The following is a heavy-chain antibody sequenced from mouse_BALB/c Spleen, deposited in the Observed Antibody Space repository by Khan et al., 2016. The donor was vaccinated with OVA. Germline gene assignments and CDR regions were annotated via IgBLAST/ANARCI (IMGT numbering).Heavy chain of an antibody. CDR1: GYTFTNYG. CDR3: ARSNGNYWFAY. J-gene: IGHJ3*01. Sequence: QVQLQQSGPELKKPGETVKISCKASGYTFTNYGMNWVKQAPGKGLKWMGWINTYTGEPTYADDFKGRFAFSLETSASTAYLQSNNLKNEDTATYFCARSNGNYWFAYWGQGTLVTVSA. CDR2: INTYTGEP. V-gene: IGHV9-3-1*01. D-gene: IGHD2-1*01.